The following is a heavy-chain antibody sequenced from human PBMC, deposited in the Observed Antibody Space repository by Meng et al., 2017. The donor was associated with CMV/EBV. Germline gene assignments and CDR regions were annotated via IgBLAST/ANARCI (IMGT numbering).Heavy chain of an antibody. CDR1: GYTFTSYD. CDR3: ARVYPTIFGVVRSTDV. J-gene: IGHJ6*02. D-gene: IGHD3-3*01. V-gene: IGHV1-8*03. CDR2: MNPNSGNT. Sequence: ASVKVSCKASGYTFTSYDINWVRQATGQGLEWMGWMNPNSGNTGYAQKFQGRVTITRNTSISTAYMELSSLRSEDTAVYYCARVYPTIFGVVRSTDVWGQGTTVTVSS.